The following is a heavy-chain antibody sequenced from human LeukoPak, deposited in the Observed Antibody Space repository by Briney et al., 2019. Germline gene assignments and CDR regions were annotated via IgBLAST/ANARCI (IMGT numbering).Heavy chain of an antibody. J-gene: IGHJ3*01. CDR1: GFTFSSYE. V-gene: IGHV3-48*03. D-gene: IGHD5-12*01. Sequence: GGSLRLSCAASGFTFSSYEMNWVRQAPGKGLEWVSYISSSGSTIYYADSVKGRFTISRDNAKNSLYLQMNSLRAEDTAVYYCARVKEASAFDVWGQGTMVTVSS. CDR2: ISSSGSTI. CDR3: ARVKEASAFDV.